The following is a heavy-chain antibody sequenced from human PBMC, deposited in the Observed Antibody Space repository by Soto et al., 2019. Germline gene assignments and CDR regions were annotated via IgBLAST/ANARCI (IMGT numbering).Heavy chain of an antibody. CDR2: IYYSGST. D-gene: IGHD2-8*01. V-gene: IGHV4-39*01. CDR3: ASSPLMLYELSLHFDY. CDR1: GGSISSSVYY. J-gene: IGHJ4*02. Sequence: SETLSLTCTVSGGSISSSVYYWGWIRQPQGKGLEWIGSIYYSGSTYYNPSLQSRVTISIDTSKNQFSLKLSSVTAADTAVFYCASSPLMLYELSLHFDYWGQGTLVTVSS.